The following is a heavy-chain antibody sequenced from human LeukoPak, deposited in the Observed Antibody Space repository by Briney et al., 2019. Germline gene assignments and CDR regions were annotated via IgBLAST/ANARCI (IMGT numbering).Heavy chain of an antibody. D-gene: IGHD2-21*02. V-gene: IGHV1-18*01. CDR3: ARDVVVAALPGY. Sequence: ASVKVSCKASGYTFTSYGISWVRQAPGQGLEWMGWISAYNGNTKFAQKLQGRVTMTTDTSTSTAYMELRSLRSDDTAVYYCARDVVVAALPGYWGQGTPVTVSS. J-gene: IGHJ4*02. CDR2: ISAYNGNT. CDR1: GYTFTSYG.